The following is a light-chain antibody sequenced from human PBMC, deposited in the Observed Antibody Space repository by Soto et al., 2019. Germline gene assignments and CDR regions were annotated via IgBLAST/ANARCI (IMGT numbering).Light chain of an antibody. V-gene: IGLV2-14*01. J-gene: IGLJ1*01. Sequence: VLTQPASVSGSPGQSISISCSGTSSDVGGYNYVSWYQQHPGKAPKLMIYEVSNRPSGVSNRFSGSKSGNTASLTISGLQAEDEADYYCSSYTSINTYVFGSGTKVTVL. CDR3: SSYTSINTYV. CDR2: EVS. CDR1: SSDVGGYNY.